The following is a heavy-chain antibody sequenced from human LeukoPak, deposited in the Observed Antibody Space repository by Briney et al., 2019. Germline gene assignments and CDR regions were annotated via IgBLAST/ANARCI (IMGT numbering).Heavy chain of an antibody. CDR3: ARLGIITAAGSNDY. CDR1: EFTFSDYY. Sequence: GGSLRLSCAASEFTFSDYYMSWIRQAPGKGLGWVSYISYSGDTIYYADSVKGRFPVSRDNAKNSLYLQMNSLRAEDTAVYYCARLGIITAAGSNDYWGQGTLVTVSS. D-gene: IGHD6-13*01. V-gene: IGHV3-11*01. J-gene: IGHJ4*02. CDR2: ISYSGDTI.